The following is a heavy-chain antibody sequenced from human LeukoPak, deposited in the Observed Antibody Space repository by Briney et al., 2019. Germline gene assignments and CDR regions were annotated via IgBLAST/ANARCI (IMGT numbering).Heavy chain of an antibody. CDR1: GGSISSSSYY. D-gene: IGHD6-13*01. CDR2: IYYSGST. J-gene: IGHJ4*02. V-gene: IGHV4-39*01. Sequence: SETLSLTCTVSGGSISSSSYYWGWILQPPGKGLEWIGSIYYSGSTYYNPSLKSRVTISVDTSKNQFSLKLSSVTAADTAVYYCARYLGSSWYYYFDYWGQGTLVTVSS. CDR3: ARYLGSSWYYYFDY.